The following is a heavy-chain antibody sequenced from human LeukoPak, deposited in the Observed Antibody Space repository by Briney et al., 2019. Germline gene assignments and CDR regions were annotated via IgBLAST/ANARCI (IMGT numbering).Heavy chain of an antibody. CDR2: ISSSGSTI. D-gene: IGHD6-13*01. V-gene: IGHV3-48*03. CDR3: ARDPRGSWIVDY. CDR1: GFTSSSYE. Sequence: GGSLRLSCAASGFTSSSYEMNWVRQAPGKGLEWVSYISSSGSTIYYADSVKGRFTISRDNAKNSLYLQMNSLRAEDTAVYYCARDPRGSWIVDYWGREPWSPSPQ. J-gene: IGHJ4*02.